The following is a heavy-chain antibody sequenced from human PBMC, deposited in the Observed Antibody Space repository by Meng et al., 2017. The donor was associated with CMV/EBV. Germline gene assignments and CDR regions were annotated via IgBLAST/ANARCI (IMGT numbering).Heavy chain of an antibody. V-gene: IGHV3-30-3*01. J-gene: IGHJ3*02. Sequence: GESLKISCAASGFTFSSYAMHWVRQAPGKGLEWVAVISYDGSNKYYADSVKGRFTISRDNSKNTLYLQMNSPRAEDTAVYYCARDGTSDAFDIWGQGTMVTVSS. CDR1: GFTFSSYA. CDR2: ISYDGSNK. D-gene: IGHD1-1*01. CDR3: ARDGTSDAFDI.